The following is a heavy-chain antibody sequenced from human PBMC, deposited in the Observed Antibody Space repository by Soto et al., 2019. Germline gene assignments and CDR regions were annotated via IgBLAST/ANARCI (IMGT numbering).Heavy chain of an antibody. Sequence: ASVKVSCKASGYTFTSYGISWVRQAPGQGLEWMGWISAYNGNTNYAQRLQGRVTMTTDTSTSTAYMELRSLRSDDTAVYYCASLSSSSWYQGAFDIWGQGTMVTVSS. V-gene: IGHV1-18*01. CDR1: GYTFTSYG. D-gene: IGHD6-13*01. CDR2: ISAYNGNT. CDR3: ASLSSSSWYQGAFDI. J-gene: IGHJ3*02.